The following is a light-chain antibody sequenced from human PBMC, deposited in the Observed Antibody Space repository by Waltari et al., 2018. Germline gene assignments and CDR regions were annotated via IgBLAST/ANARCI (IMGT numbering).Light chain of an antibody. Sequence: DIQMTQSPSTLSASVGDRATITCRPSQSISNWLAWYQQKPGKAPNLLIYKASSLETGVPSRFSGSGSGTEFTLTISSLQPDYFATYYCQQYNSYGMYTFGQGTKLE. J-gene: IGKJ2*01. CDR1: QSISNW. CDR3: QQYNSYGMYT. V-gene: IGKV1-5*03. CDR2: KAS.